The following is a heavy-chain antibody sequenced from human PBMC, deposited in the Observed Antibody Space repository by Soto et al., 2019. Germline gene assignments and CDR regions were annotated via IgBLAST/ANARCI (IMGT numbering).Heavy chain of an antibody. CDR2: IWYDGSNK. CDR1: GFTFSSYG. V-gene: IGHV3-33*01. D-gene: IGHD2-15*01. CDR3: ASEYCSGRSCYYYGMDV. J-gene: IGHJ6*02. Sequence: QVQLVESGGGVVQPGRSLRLSCAASGFTFSSYGMHWVRQAPGKGLEWVAIIWYDGSNKYYADSVKGRFTISRDNSKNPLYLQMNSLRAEDTAVYYCASEYCSGRSCYYYGMDVWGQGTTVTVSS.